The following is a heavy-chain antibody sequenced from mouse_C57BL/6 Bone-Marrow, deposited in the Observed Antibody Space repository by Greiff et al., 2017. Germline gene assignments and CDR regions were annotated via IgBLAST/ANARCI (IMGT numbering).Heavy chain of an antibody. CDR1: GYTFTSYG. Sequence: VQLQQSGAELARPGASVKLSCKASGYTFTSYGISWVKQRTGQGLEWIGEIYPRSGNTYYNEKFKGKATLTVDKSSRKAYMERRSLTSEDSAVYFCARWDDYDGCYFDYWGQGTTLTVSS. J-gene: IGHJ2*01. V-gene: IGHV1-81*01. CDR3: ARWDDYDGCYFDY. CDR2: IYPRSGNT. D-gene: IGHD2-4*01.